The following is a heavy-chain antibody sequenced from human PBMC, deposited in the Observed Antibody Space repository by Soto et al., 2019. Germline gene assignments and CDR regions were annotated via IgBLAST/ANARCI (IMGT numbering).Heavy chain of an antibody. CDR3: ARGNWKYGYFDF. CDR2: IWYDGSYK. Sequence: QVQVVESGGGVVQPGRSLRLSCAASGFTFSSSGMHWVRQAPGKGLQWLAVIWYDGSYKYNADSVKGRVTISRDNSKNMLYLQINGLSDEDTAVYYCARGNWKYGYFDFWCQVTLVTVSS. CDR1: GFTFSSSG. V-gene: IGHV3-33*01. J-gene: IGHJ4*02. D-gene: IGHD1-7*01.